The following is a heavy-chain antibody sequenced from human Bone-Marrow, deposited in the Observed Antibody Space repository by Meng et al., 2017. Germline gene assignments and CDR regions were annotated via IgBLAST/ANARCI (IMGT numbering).Heavy chain of an antibody. CDR3: AKDLRGRGGSGMYFDL. CDR1: GFTFSSYA. V-gene: IGHV3-30*04. D-gene: IGHD3-10*01. CDR2: ISYDGSNK. Sequence: GESLKISCAASGFTFSSYAMHWVRQAPGKGLEWVAVISYDGSNKYYADSVKGRFTISRDNSRNTLYLQMNSLRVEDTALYYCAKDLRGRGGSGMYFDLWGRGTLVTVSS. J-gene: IGHJ2*01.